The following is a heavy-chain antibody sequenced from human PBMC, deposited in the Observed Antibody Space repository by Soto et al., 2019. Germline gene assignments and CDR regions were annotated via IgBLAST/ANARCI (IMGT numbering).Heavy chain of an antibody. CDR2: MSHSGPT. CDR1: GGSVTTNYW. Sequence: QLQESGPGLVKPSGTLSLTCAVSGGSVTTNYWWGWVRQSPVTGLEWIGDMSHSGPTNYSPSLQYRVTLPLDTSKNRFTLALKFVAAADADVYFCGRSRDSYRIHSWGQGALVTVSS. J-gene: IGHJ4*02. D-gene: IGHD2-21*02. CDR3: GRSRDSYRIHS. V-gene: IGHV4-4*02.